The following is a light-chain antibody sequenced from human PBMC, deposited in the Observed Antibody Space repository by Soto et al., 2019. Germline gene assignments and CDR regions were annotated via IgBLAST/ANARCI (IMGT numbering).Light chain of an antibody. CDR1: SGNIASHY. CDR3: QSYDNTKPSWV. Sequence: NFMLTQSPSVSESPGKTVTISCTRSSGNIASHYVHWYQQRPGTAPTTVIFEDSRRPSGVPDRFSGSIDSSSNSASLTISGLRTEDEADYYCQSYDNTKPSWVFGGGTKLTVL. V-gene: IGLV6-57*04. J-gene: IGLJ3*02. CDR2: EDS.